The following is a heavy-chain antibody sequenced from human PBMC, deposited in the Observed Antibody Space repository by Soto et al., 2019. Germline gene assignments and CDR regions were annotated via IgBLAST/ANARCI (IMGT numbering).Heavy chain of an antibody. J-gene: IGHJ4*02. V-gene: IGHV4-4*02. CDR2: IFHSGSV. CDR3: ARSFGWYAIDY. Sequence: QVLLQESGPGLVQPSGTLSLSCAVSGGSVSSSCFWGWVRQPPGKGLEWIGGIFHSGSVNYNPSLKSRVTISIDKSKNQFSLELNAVTTADTAVYYCARSFGWYAIDYWGQGTLVIVSS. D-gene: IGHD6-19*01. CDR1: GGSVSSSCF.